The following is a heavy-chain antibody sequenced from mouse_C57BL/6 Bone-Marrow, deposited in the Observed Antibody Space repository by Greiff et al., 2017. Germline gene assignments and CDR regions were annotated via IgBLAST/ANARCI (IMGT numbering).Heavy chain of an antibody. V-gene: IGHV1-52*01. CDR3: ARLYYGSRGRDY. CDR2: IDPSDSET. J-gene: IGHJ2*01. D-gene: IGHD1-1*01. Sequence: QVQLQQPGAELVRPGSSVKLSCKASGYTFTSYWMHWVKQRPIQGLEWIGNIDPSDSETHYNQKFKDKATLTVDKSSSTAYMKLSSLTSEDSAVYYGARLYYGSRGRDYWGQGTTLTVSS. CDR1: GYTFTSYW.